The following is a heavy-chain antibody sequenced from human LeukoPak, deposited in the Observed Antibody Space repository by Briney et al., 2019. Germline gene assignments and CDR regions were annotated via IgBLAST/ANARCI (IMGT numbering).Heavy chain of an antibody. CDR2: ISVRSNYI. CDR1: GYTFSSYS. D-gene: IGHD3-22*01. V-gene: IGHV3-21*01. J-gene: IGHJ4*02. Sequence: GGSLRLSCVASGYTFSSYSINWVRQAPGEGLEWVSSISVRSNYIYYADSVRGRFSISRDDARDSLYLQMNSLRAEDTAVYYCVRLRRNSDTSGFYYYYDFWGQGTLVTVSP. CDR3: VRLRRNSDTSGFYYYYDF.